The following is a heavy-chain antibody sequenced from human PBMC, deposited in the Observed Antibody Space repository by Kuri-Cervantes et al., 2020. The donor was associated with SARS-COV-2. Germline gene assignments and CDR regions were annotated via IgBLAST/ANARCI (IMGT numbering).Heavy chain of an antibody. Sequence: SETLSLTCTVSGGSISSSGYYWGWIRQPPGKGLEWIGSVYDSGSTYYNPSLKSRVTISVDTSKNQFSLKLSSVTAADTAVYYCARHRDGWSGYHDAFDIWGQGTMVTVSS. CDR3: ARHRDGWSGYHDAFDI. D-gene: IGHD3-3*01. J-gene: IGHJ3*02. CDR1: GGSISSSGYY. CDR2: VYDSGST. V-gene: IGHV4-39*01.